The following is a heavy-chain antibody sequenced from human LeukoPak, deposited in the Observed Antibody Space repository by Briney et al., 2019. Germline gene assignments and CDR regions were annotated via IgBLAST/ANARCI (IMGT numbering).Heavy chain of an antibody. CDR1: GFTLSSYA. J-gene: IGHJ4*02. CDR3: AKCGDGYNYYHY. D-gene: IGHD5-24*01. Sequence: GGSLRLSCAASGFTLSSYAMSWVRQAPGKGLEWVSAISGSGGSTYYADSVKGRFTISRDNSKNTLYLQMNSLRAEDTAVYYCAKCGDGYNYYHYWGQGTLVTVSS. V-gene: IGHV3-23*01. CDR2: ISGSGGST.